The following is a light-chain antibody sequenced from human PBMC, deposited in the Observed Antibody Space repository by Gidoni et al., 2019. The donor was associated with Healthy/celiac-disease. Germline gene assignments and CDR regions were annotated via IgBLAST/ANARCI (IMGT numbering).Light chain of an antibody. Sequence: EIVLTQSPGTLSLSPGERATLSCRASQSVSSSYLAWYQQKPGQAPRLLIDGASSRATGIPDRFRGSGSGTDFTLTISRLEPEDFAVYYCQQYGSSPLYTFGQGTKLEIK. CDR3: QQYGSSPLYT. J-gene: IGKJ2*01. CDR2: GAS. V-gene: IGKV3-20*01. CDR1: QSVSSSY.